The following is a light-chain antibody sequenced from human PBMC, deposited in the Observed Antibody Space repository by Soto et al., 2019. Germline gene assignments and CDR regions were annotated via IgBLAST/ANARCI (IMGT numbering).Light chain of an antibody. CDR2: DDS. CDR3: QHYGGLYT. CDR1: QSVYSW. V-gene: IGKV1-5*01. Sequence: DFRMTQSPSTLSASVGDRVTITCRTSQSVYSWLAWYQQKPGKAPKLLIFDDSILQSGVPSRFNGSASGTEFTLTISSLQPDDFATYYCQHYGGLYTFGQGTKLEIK. J-gene: IGKJ2*01.